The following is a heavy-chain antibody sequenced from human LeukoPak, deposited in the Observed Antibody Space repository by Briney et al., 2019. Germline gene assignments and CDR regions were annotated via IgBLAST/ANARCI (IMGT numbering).Heavy chain of an antibody. CDR1: GYTFTGYH. V-gene: IGHV1-2*02. CDR2: INPNSGGT. CDR3: ARISGYSYGALGYMDV. D-gene: IGHD5-18*01. Sequence: ASVKVSCKASGYTFTGYHMHWVRQAPGQGLEWMGWINPNSGGTNCAQKFQGRVTMTRDTSISTAYMELSRLRSDDTAVYYCARISGYSYGALGYMDVWGKGTTVTVSS. J-gene: IGHJ6*03.